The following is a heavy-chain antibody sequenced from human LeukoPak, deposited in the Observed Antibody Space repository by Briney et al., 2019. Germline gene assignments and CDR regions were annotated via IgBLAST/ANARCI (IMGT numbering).Heavy chain of an antibody. V-gene: IGHV3-53*04. CDR3: ARDRARGYYGSGSYGD. Sequence: GGSLRLSCAASGFTVSSNYMSWVRQAPGKGLEWVSVIYSGGSTYYADSVKGRFTTSRHNSKNTLYLQMNSLRAEDTAVYYCARDRARGYYGSGSYGDWGQGTLVTVSS. D-gene: IGHD3-10*01. J-gene: IGHJ4*02. CDR2: IYSGGST. CDR1: GFTVSSNY.